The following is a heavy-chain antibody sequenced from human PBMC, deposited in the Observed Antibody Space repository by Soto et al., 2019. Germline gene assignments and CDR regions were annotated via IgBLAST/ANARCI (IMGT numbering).Heavy chain of an antibody. V-gene: IGHV1-69*06. CDR3: APDSPKRSGIGY. CDR2: IIHIFASA. D-gene: IGHD3-10*01. Sequence: SVKVSCKASGSPFCTYAISWVRQAPGQGLEWMGGIIHIFASANYAQKFTGRVTITADKSTSTAYMELSSLRPEYTPVYDCAPDSPKRSGIGYWGQGTLVTVSS. J-gene: IGHJ4*02. CDR1: GSPFCTYA.